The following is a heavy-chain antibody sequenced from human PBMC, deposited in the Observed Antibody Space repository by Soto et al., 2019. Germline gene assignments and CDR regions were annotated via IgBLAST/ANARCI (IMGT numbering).Heavy chain of an antibody. Sequence: QVQLVQSGAEVKKSGASVKVSCKASGYTFTTYGISWIRQAPGQGLEWMGWISPYDGNTNYAQKVQDRVTMTTDTSTNTAYMELRSLRSDDTALYYCATSYDSGFDPWGQGTLVSVSS. CDR2: ISPYDGNT. D-gene: IGHD5-12*01. CDR1: GYTFTTYG. CDR3: ATSYDSGFDP. J-gene: IGHJ5*02. V-gene: IGHV1-18*01.